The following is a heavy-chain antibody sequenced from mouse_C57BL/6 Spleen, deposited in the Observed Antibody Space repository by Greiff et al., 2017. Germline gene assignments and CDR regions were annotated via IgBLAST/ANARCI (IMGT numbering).Heavy chain of an antibody. CDR3: ARIYYGNYVWAMDY. CDR2: INPNNGGT. Sequence: EVQLQQSGPELVKPGASVKISCKASGYTFTDYYMNWVKQSHGKSLEWIGDINPNNGGTSYNQKFKGKATLTVDKSSSTAYMELRSLTSEDSAVYYCARIYYGNYVWAMDYWGQGTSVTVSS. CDR1: GYTFTDYY. J-gene: IGHJ4*01. D-gene: IGHD2-1*01. V-gene: IGHV1-26*01.